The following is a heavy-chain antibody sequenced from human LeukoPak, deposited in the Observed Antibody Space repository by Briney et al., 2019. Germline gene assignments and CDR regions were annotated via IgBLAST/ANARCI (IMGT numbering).Heavy chain of an antibody. CDR3: ARETYYSHSGGYYYGNNFDY. Sequence: GASVKVSCKASGYTFTGRYIHWVRQAPGQGLEWMGWINPKSGGTNYAQKFQGRVTMTRDTSISTAYTELSRLRSDDTAVYYCARETYYSHSGGYYYGNNFDYWGQGTLVTVSS. D-gene: IGHD3-22*01. V-gene: IGHV1-2*02. CDR2: INPKSGGT. CDR1: GYTFTGRY. J-gene: IGHJ4*02.